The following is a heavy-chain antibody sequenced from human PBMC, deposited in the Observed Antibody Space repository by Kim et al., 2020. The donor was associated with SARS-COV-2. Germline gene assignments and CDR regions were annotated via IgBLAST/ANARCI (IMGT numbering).Heavy chain of an antibody. V-gene: IGHV3-23*01. Sequence: YADSVKGRFTISRDNSKNTLYLQMNSLRAEDTAVYYCAKGGYCSGGSCGYWGQGTLVTVSS. CDR3: AKGGYCSGGSCGY. D-gene: IGHD2-15*01. J-gene: IGHJ4*02.